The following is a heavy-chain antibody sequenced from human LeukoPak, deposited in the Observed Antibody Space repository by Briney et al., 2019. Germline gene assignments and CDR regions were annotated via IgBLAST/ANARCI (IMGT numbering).Heavy chain of an antibody. CDR3: ATRDLDY. CDR1: GYRFKNYR. CDR2: IYPGHSDT. J-gene: IGHJ4*02. Sequence: LQSSCQGSGYRFKNYRIGGVPQFPGKGLEWMGIIYPGHSDTRYSPSFQGQVTISADKSISTAYLQWSSLKASDTAMYYCATRDLDYWGQGALVTVAS. V-gene: IGHV5-51*01.